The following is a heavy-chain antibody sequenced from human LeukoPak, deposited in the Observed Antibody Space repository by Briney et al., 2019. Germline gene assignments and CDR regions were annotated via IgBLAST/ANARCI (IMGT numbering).Heavy chain of an antibody. CDR1: GYTFTSYG. Sequence: ASVKVSCKASGYTFTSYGISWVRQAPGQGLEWMGWISAYNGNTNYAQKLQGRVTMTTDTSTSTAYMELRSLRSDDTAVYYCARYIVVVVAATPASDYYYGMDLWGQGTTVTVSS. CDR2: ISAYNGNT. J-gene: IGHJ6*02. D-gene: IGHD2-15*01. V-gene: IGHV1-18*01. CDR3: ARYIVVVVAATPASDYYYGMDL.